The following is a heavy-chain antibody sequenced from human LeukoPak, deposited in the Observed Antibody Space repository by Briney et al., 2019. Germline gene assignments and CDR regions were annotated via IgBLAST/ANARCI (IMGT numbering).Heavy chain of an antibody. V-gene: IGHV3-21*01. CDR1: GFTFSSYS. CDR2: ISSSSSYI. CDR3: ASLKWFGEFTDAFDI. J-gene: IGHJ3*02. D-gene: IGHD3-10*01. Sequence: PGGSLRPSCAASGFTFSSYSMNWVRQAPGKGLEWVSSISSSSSYIYYADSVKGRFTISRDNAKNSLYLQMNSLRAEDTAVYYCASLKWFGEFTDAFDIWGQGTMVTVSS.